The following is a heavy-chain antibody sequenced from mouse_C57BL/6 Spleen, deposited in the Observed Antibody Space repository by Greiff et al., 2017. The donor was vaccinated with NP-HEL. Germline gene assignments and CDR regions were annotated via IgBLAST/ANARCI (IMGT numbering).Heavy chain of an antibody. J-gene: IGHJ4*01. Sequence: VQLQQSGPELVKPGASVKISCKASGYTFTDYYMNWVKQSHGKSLEWIGDINPNNGGTSYNQKFKGKATLTVDKSSSTAYMELRSLTSEDSAVYYCARPHYYGSSYDAMDYWGQGTSVTVSS. CDR1: GYTFTDYY. CDR3: ARPHYYGSSYDAMDY. V-gene: IGHV1-26*01. D-gene: IGHD1-1*01. CDR2: INPNNGGT.